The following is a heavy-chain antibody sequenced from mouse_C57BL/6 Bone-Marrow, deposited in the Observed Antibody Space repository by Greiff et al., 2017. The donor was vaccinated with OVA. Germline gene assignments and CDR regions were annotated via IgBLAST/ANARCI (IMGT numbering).Heavy chain of an antibody. CDR2: IYPRSGNT. Sequence: LVESGAELARPGASVKLSCKASGYTFTSYGISWVKQRTGQGLEWIGEIYPRSGNTYYNEKFKGKATLTADKSSSTAYMELRSLTSEDSAVYFCARDYSNYVGFAYWGQGTLVTVSA. CDR3: ARDYSNYVGFAY. V-gene: IGHV1-81*01. CDR1: GYTFTSYG. D-gene: IGHD2-5*01. J-gene: IGHJ3*01.